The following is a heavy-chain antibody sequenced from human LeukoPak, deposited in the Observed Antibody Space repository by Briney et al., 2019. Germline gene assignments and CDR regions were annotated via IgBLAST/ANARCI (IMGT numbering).Heavy chain of an antibody. Sequence: GESLKISCKGSGYSFTNYWISWVRQMPGKGLEWMGRVDPSDSSSDYSPSFQGHVTISADKSINTAYLRCSTLKASDTAIYYCARHMWNHGSFDYWGQGTLITVSS. CDR3: ARHMWNHGSFDY. CDR2: VDPSDSSS. D-gene: IGHD1-14*01. J-gene: IGHJ4*02. CDR1: GYSFTNYW. V-gene: IGHV5-10-1*01.